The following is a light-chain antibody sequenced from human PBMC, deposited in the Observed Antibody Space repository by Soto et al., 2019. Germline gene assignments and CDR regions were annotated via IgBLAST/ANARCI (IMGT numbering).Light chain of an antibody. CDR2: KAS. J-gene: IGKJ4*01. CDR1: QSISSW. Sequence: DIQMTQAPSTLSASVGDRVTITCRASQSISSWLAWYQQKPGKAPKLLIYKASSLESGVPSRFSGSGSGTEFTLTISSLQPDDFATYYCQQYNSYSLTFGGGTKVEIK. CDR3: QQYNSYSLT. V-gene: IGKV1-5*03.